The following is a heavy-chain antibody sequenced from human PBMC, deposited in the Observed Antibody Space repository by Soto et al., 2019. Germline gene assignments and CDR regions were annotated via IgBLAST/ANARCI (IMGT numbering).Heavy chain of an antibody. Sequence: GGSLRLSCAASGFTFSSYGMHWVRQAPGKGLEWVAVIWYDGSNKYYADSVKGRFTISRDNSKNTLYLQMNSLRAEDTAVYYCARDDIVVVPAANLLYYYYYGMDVWGQGTTVTVSS. D-gene: IGHD2-2*01. V-gene: IGHV3-33*01. CDR1: GFTFSSYG. CDR3: ARDDIVVVPAANLLYYYYYGMDV. J-gene: IGHJ6*02. CDR2: IWYDGSNK.